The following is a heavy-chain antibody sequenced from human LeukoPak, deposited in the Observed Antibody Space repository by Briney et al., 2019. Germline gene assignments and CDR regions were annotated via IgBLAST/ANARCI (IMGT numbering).Heavy chain of an antibody. Sequence: SETLSLTCTVSGGSISSGDSYWSWIRQPPGKGLEWIGSIYYSGSTYYNPSLKSRVIISVDTSKNQFSLKLSSVTAADTAVYCCARAGQYYYDSAGYFPDYWGQGTLVTVSS. J-gene: IGHJ4*02. CDR2: IYYSGST. CDR3: ARAGQYYYDSAGYFPDY. V-gene: IGHV4-30-4*01. D-gene: IGHD3-22*01. CDR1: GGSISSGDSY.